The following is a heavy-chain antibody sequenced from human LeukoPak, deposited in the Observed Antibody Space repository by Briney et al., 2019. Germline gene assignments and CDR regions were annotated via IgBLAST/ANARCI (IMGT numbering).Heavy chain of an antibody. CDR2: ISYDGSNK. CDR1: GFTFSSYA. CDR3: ASLSPDY. Sequence: GGSLRLSCAASGFTFSSYAMHWVRQAPGKGLEWVAVISYDGSNKYYADSVKGRFTISRENSKNTLYLQMNSLRAEDTAVYYCASLSPDYWGQGTLVTVSS. V-gene: IGHV3-30-3*01. J-gene: IGHJ4*02.